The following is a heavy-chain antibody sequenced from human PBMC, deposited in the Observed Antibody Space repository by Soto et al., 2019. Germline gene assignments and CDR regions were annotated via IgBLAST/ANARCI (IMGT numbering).Heavy chain of an antibody. Sequence: ASVKVSCKASGGTFSSYTISWVRQAPGQGLEWMGRIIPILGIANYAQKFQGRVTITADKSTSTAYMELSSLRSEDTAVYYCARDGGDGYNYLVNWFDPWGQGTLVTVSS. D-gene: IGHD5-12*01. V-gene: IGHV1-69*04. CDR3: ARDGGDGYNYLVNWFDP. CDR1: GGTFSSYT. J-gene: IGHJ5*02. CDR2: IIPILGIA.